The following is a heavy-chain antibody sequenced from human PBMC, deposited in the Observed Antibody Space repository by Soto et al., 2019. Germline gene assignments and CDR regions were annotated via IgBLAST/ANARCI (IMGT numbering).Heavy chain of an antibody. CDR1: GFTFDDYT. V-gene: IGHV3-43*01. CDR2: ISWDGDST. CDR3: AKAVVPKGLPYMDV. D-gene: IGHD2-2*01. Sequence: GGSLRLSCATSGFTFDDYTMHWVRQAPGKGLEWVSLISWDGDSTYYAVSVKGRFTISRDNSRNSLYLQMNSLRTEDTALYYCAKAVVPKGLPYMDVWGKGTTVTVSS. J-gene: IGHJ6*03.